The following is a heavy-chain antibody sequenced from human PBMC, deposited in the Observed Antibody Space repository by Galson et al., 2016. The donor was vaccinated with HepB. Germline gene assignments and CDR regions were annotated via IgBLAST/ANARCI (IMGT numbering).Heavy chain of an antibody. D-gene: IGHD3-16*02. J-gene: IGHJ4*02. CDR1: GYTFTDYD. Sequence: SVKVSCKASGYTFTDYDIHWVRQAPGQGLEWVGWMNPNSGNAGFARKFQGRVTMTRDTAINTAYMELNSLRAEDTAGYSCARWAYQSGNYRALDYWGQGTLVTVSS. CDR2: MNPNSGNA. V-gene: IGHV1-8*01. CDR3: ARWAYQSGNYRALDY.